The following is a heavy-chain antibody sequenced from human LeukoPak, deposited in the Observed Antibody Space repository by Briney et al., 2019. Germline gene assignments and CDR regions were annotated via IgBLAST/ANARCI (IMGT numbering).Heavy chain of an antibody. V-gene: IGHV1-69*13. J-gene: IGHJ4*02. Sequence: SVKVSCTASGDNFNNYVISWVRQAPGQGLEWMGGIIPVFGTVEYAQKFQGRVTITADESTSTAYMELDSLKSSDTALYFCEAAGGSNWYIYWGQGTRVTVSS. CDR1: GDNFNNYV. CDR3: EAAGGSNWYIY. D-gene: IGHD6-13*01. CDR2: IIPVFGTV.